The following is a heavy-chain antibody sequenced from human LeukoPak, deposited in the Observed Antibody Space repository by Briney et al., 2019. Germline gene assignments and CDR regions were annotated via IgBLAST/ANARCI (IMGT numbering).Heavy chain of an antibody. CDR2: IYHSGST. V-gene: IGHV4-30-2*05. J-gene: IGHJ4*02. CDR1: GGSISSGGYS. CDR3: ARFLSGGYHFDY. D-gene: IGHD2-15*01. Sequence: SQTLSLTCAVSGGSISSGGYSWSWIRQPPGKGLEWIGYIYHSGSTYYNPSLKSRVTISVDTSKNQFSLKLSSVTAADTAVYYCARFLSGGYHFDYWGQGTLVTVSS.